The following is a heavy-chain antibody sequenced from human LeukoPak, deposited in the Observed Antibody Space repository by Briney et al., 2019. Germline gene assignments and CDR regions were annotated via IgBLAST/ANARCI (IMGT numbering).Heavy chain of an antibody. CDR1: GGSISSSSYY. J-gene: IGHJ4*01. Sequence: SETLSLTCTVSGGSISSSSYYWGWIRQPPGKGLEWIGSIYYSGSTYYNPSLKSRVTISVDTSKNQFSLKLSSVTAADTAVYYCARHSRYGVLAPCEYWGQGTLVTVSS. V-gene: IGHV4-39*01. D-gene: IGHD4-17*01. CDR2: IYYSGST. CDR3: ARHSRYGVLAPCEY.